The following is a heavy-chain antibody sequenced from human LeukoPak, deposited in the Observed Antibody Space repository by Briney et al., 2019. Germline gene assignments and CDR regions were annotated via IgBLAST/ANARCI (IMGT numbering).Heavy chain of an antibody. D-gene: IGHD3-10*01. J-gene: IGHJ4*02. V-gene: IGHV4-34*01. CDR3: ARGLRRYYYGSGSVFDY. CDR2: INHSGST. CDR1: GGSFSGYY. Sequence: SETLSLTCAVYGGSFSGYYWSWIRQPPGKGLEWIGEINHSGSTNYNPSLKSRVTISVDTSKNQFSLKLSSVIAADTAVYCWARGLRRYYYGSGSVFDYWGQGTLVTVSS.